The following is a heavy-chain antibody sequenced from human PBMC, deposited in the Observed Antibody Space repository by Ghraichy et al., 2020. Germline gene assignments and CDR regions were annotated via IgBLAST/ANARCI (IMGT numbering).Heavy chain of an antibody. CDR2: INANTGNP. D-gene: IGHD1-1*01. J-gene: IGHJ4*02. CDR3: ARGPWERLLKALDY. CDR1: GYHFTTHG. Sequence: ASVKVSCKASGYHFTTHGMNWERQAPGQRPEWMGWINANTGNPTYVQGFTGRFVFSVDTSVSTAYLEINSLKPEDTAIYYCARGPWERLLKALDYWGQGTLVTVS. V-gene: IGHV7-4-1*02.